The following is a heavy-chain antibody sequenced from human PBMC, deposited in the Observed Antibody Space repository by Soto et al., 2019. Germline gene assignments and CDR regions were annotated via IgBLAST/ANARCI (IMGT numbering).Heavy chain of an antibody. J-gene: IGHJ6*02. V-gene: IGHV5-51*01. D-gene: IGHD6-19*01. CDR2: IYPGDSDT. CDR1: GYSFTSYW. Sequence: RGESLKISCKGSGYSFTSYWIGWVRQMPGKGLEWMGIIYPGDSDTRYSPSFQGQVTISADKSISTAYLQWSSLKASDTAMYYCARAAIAVAGTKHYYYYYGMDVWGQGTTVTVSS. CDR3: ARAAIAVAGTKHYYYYYGMDV.